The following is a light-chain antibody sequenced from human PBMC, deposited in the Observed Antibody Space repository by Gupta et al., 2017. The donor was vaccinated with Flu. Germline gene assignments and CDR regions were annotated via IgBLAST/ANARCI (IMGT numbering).Light chain of an antibody. CDR3: QQEVNTPFT. J-gene: IGKJ2*01. CDR2: GAS. V-gene: IGKV4-1*01. CDR1: QTRWDRHKNRNY. Sequence: SLGQRATINGKSSQTRWDRHKNRNYLAWYQQKPGQPPTLLIYGASTRESGFPDRFSGRGSGTDFTLTITSLQAEDVAVYYCQQEVNTPFTFGQGTKLDIK.